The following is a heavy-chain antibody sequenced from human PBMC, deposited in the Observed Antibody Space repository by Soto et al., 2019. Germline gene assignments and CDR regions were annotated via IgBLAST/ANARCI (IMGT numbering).Heavy chain of an antibody. CDR3: ASRGSSSSGPYYYYYMDV. D-gene: IGHD6-6*01. CDR1: GFTFSSYS. CDR2: ISSSSSYI. J-gene: IGHJ6*03. Sequence: GGSLRLSCAASGFTFSSYSMNWVRQAPGKGLEWVSSISSSSSYIYYADSVKGRFTISRDNAKNSLYLQMNSLRAEDTAVYYCASRGSSSSGPYYYYYMDVWGKGTTVTVSS. V-gene: IGHV3-21*01.